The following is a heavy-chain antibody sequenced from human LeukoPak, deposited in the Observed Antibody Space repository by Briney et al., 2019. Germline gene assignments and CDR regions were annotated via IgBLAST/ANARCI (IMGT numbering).Heavy chain of an antibody. CDR2: INPSGGST. CDR3: ASPSRGGYNTPYYYYYGMDV. D-gene: IGHD5-24*01. V-gene: IGHV1-46*01. CDR1: GYTLTELS. J-gene: IGHJ6*02. Sequence: ASVKVSCKVSGYTLTELSMHWVRQAPGQGLEWMGIINPSGGSTSYAQKFQGRVTMTRDTSTSTVYMELSSLRSEDTAVYYCASPSRGGYNTPYYYYYGMDVWGQGTTVTVSS.